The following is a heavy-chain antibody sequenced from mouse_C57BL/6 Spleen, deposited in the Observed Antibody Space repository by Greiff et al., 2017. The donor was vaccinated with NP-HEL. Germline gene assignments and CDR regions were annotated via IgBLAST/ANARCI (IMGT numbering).Heavy chain of an antibody. Sequence: EVQLVESGGGLVKPGGSLKLSCAASGFTFSDYGMHWVRQAPEKGLEWVAYISSGSSTIYYADTVKGRFTISRDNAKNTLFLQMTSLRSEDTAMYYCARDYFDYAMDYWGQGTSVTVSS. CDR3: ARDYFDYAMDY. J-gene: IGHJ4*01. CDR2: ISSGSSTI. CDR1: GFTFSDYG. D-gene: IGHD1-1*01. V-gene: IGHV5-17*01.